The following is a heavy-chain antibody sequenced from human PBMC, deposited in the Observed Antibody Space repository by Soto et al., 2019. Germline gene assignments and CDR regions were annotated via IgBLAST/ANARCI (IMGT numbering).Heavy chain of an antibody. Sequence: SETLSLTCSVSGGSISHYYWSWIRQSPGKGLEWIGFIFYSGNSNYNPSLKSRVSMSVDMSKNQFSLKLTSVTAADTAMYYCARVVFAAYYYGMDVWGQGTTVTVSS. J-gene: IGHJ6*02. D-gene: IGHD3-16*01. CDR3: ARVVFAAYYYGMDV. V-gene: IGHV4-59*01. CDR1: GGSISHYY. CDR2: IFYSGNS.